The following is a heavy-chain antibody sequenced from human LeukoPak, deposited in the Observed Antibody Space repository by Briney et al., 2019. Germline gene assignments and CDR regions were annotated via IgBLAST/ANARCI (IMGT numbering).Heavy chain of an antibody. CDR2: ISGSGGGT. CDR3: ARALSGYSYENYYYYYGMDV. J-gene: IGHJ6*02. CDR1: GFTFSSYA. V-gene: IGHV3-23*01. D-gene: IGHD5-18*01. Sequence: GGPLRLSCAASGFTFSSYAMSWVRQAPGKGLEWVSAISGSGGGTHYADSVKGRFTISRDNSKNTLYLQMNSLRAEDTAVYYCARALSGYSYENYYYYYGMDVWGQGTTVTVSS.